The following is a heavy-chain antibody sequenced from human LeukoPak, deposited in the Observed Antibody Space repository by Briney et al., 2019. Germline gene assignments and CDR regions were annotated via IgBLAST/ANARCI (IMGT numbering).Heavy chain of an antibody. J-gene: IGHJ4*02. V-gene: IGHV2-70*11. CDR3: ARIRVDYYDSSGYCGIDY. CDR2: IDWDDDK. Sequence: SGPTLVNPTQTLTLTCTFSGFSLSTSGMCVSWIRQPPGKALEWLARIDWDDDKYYSTSLKTRLTISKDTSKNQVVLTMTNMDPVDTAPYYCARIRVDYYDSSGYCGIDYWGQGTLVTVSS. D-gene: IGHD3-22*01. CDR1: GFSLSTSGMC.